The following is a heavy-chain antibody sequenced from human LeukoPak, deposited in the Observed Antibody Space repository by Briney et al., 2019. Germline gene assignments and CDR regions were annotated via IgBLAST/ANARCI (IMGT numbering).Heavy chain of an antibody. CDR3: AREAVHYGSGSHDY. CDR2: VHSRGST. D-gene: IGHD3-10*01. CDR1: GASISSYY. Sequence: PSETLSLTCTVSGASISSYYLSWIRQPAGKGLEWIGRVHSRGSTNYNPSIKSRVTMSLDTSKTQFSLKVDSVTAADTAMYYCAREAVHYGSGSHDYWGQGTLVAASS. J-gene: IGHJ4*02. V-gene: IGHV4-4*07.